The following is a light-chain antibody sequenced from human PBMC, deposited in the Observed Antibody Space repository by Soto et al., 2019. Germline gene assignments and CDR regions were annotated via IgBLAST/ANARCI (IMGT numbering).Light chain of an antibody. CDR1: QSVLYSSNNKNY. Sequence: DIVMTQSPDSLAVSLGERATINCKSSQSVLYSSNNKNYLAWYQQKPGQPPKLLIYWASTRESGVPDRFSGSGSGTDFTLTISSLQAEDVAVYYGQQYYSTSPTFGPGTKVDIK. V-gene: IGKV4-1*01. CDR3: QQYYSTSPT. CDR2: WAS. J-gene: IGKJ3*01.